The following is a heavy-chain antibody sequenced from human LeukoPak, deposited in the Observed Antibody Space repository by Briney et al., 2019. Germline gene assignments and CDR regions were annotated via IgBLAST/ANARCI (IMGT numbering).Heavy chain of an antibody. CDR2: IYHSGST. D-gene: IGHD3-10*01. V-gene: IGHV4-30-2*01. J-gene: IGHJ4*02. CDR3: ASGTSIYGSGSYYDY. CDR1: GGSFSSGGYS. Sequence: SETLSLTCAVYGGSFSSGGYSWSWIRQPPGKGLEWIGYIYHSGSTYYNPSLKSRVTISVDRSKNQFSLKLSSVTAADTAVYYCASGTSIYGSGSYYDYWGQGTLVTVSS.